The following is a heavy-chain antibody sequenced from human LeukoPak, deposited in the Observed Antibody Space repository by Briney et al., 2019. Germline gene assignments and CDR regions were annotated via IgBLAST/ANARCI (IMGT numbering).Heavy chain of an antibody. CDR3: ARDQNRFFYHFDY. Sequence: GGSLRLSCAASGFIFNTYEMNWVRQAPGKGLEWISYISSSGGPKYYADSVKGRFTISRDNARNSLYLQMNSLRAEDTAVYYCARDQNRFFYHFDYWGQGTLVTVSS. CDR2: ISSSGGPK. V-gene: IGHV3-48*03. J-gene: IGHJ4*02. CDR1: GFIFNTYE. D-gene: IGHD3-16*02.